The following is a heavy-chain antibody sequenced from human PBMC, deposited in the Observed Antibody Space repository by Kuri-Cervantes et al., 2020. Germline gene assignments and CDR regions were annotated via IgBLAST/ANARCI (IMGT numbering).Heavy chain of an antibody. V-gene: IGHV3-30-3*02. Sequence: LSLTCAASGFTFSRYAMHWVRQAPGKGLEWVAVISYDGTNKYYAESVKGRLTISRDNSKNTLYLQMNSLRAEDTAVYYCAKSDYYGSGRSFDYWGQGTLVTVSS. D-gene: IGHD3-10*01. J-gene: IGHJ4*02. CDR2: ISYDGTNK. CDR1: GFTFSRYA. CDR3: AKSDYYGSGRSFDY.